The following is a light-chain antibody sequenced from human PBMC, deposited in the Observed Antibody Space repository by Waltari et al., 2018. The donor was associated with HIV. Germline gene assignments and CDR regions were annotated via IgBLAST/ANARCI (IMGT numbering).Light chain of an antibody. CDR1: SSNIGINS. V-gene: IGLV1-44*01. CDR3: AAWDDSLNGFV. J-gene: IGLJ1*01. CDR2: TNN. Sequence: QSVLTQPPSASGTPGQRVTISCSGSSSNIGINSVHWYQQLPGAAPTLLIYTNNQRPSGVPDRFSDSKSGTSASLAISGLQSEDEADYYCAAWDDSLNGFVFGAGTKVTVL.